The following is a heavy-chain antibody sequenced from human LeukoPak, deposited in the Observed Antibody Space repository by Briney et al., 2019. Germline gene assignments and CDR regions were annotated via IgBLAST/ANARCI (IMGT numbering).Heavy chain of an antibody. J-gene: IGHJ5*02. CDR1: GGSISSGGYS. CDR2: IYHSGST. CDR3: ARVTLGHNCNGGSCYWFDP. D-gene: IGHD2-15*01. V-gene: IGHV4-30-2*01. Sequence: SETLSLTCAVSGGSISSGGYSWSWIRQPPGKGLEWIGYIYHSGSTYYNPSLKSRVTISVDRPKNQFSLKLSSVTAADTAVYFCARVTLGHNCNGGSCYWFDPWGQGTLVTVSS.